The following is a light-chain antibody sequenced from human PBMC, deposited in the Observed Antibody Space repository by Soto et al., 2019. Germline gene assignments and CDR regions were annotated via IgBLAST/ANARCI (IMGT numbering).Light chain of an antibody. Sequence: DVVMTQSPLSLSDTLGQPASISCRSSQGLVYSDGNTFLNWFHQRPGQSPRRLIYQVSNRDSGVPDRFSGSGSGTDYTLTISRVEAEDVGIYYCVQGTHWPWTFGQGTNVEIK. CDR1: QGLVYSDGNTF. V-gene: IGKV2-30*01. CDR3: VQGTHWPWT. J-gene: IGKJ1*01. CDR2: QVS.